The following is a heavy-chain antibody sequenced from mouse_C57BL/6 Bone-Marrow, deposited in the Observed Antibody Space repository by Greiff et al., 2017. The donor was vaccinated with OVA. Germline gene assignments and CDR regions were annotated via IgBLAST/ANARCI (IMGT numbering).Heavy chain of an antibody. J-gene: IGHJ1*03. CDR2: INPNNGGT. V-gene: IGHV1-18*01. D-gene: IGHD2-4*01. CDR1: GYTFTDYN. CDR3: ARGQGDYDGPWYLDV. Sequence: EVQLQQSGPELVKPGASVKIPCKASGYTFTDYNMDWVKQSHGKSLEWIGDINPNNGGTIYNQKFKGKATLTVDKSSSTAYMELRSLTSEDTAVYYCARGQGDYDGPWYLDVWGTGTTVTVSS.